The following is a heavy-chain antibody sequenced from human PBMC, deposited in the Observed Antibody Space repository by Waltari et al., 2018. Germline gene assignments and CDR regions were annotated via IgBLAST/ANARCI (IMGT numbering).Heavy chain of an antibody. J-gene: IGHJ4*02. CDR2: IDYSVST. CDR3: AIQISDYAIDY. D-gene: IGHD4-17*01. V-gene: IGHV4-39*01. CDR1: GGSISSSSYY. Sequence: LQLQESGQGLVTPSETLSLTCTVSGGSISSSSYYWGWVCQPPVKGHEWIRSIDYSVSTCYNPSLKSRVTISVDTSKSQFALKLGSVTAADTAVYYCAIQISDYAIDYWGQGTPVTVSS.